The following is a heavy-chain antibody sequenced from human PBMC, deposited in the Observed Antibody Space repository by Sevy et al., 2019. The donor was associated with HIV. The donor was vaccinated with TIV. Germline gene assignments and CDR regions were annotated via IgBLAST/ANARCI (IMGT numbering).Heavy chain of an antibody. CDR2: IRSETGGGTT. V-gene: IGHV3-15*01. CDR1: GLCFSNAW. Sequence: GGSLRLSCAASGLCFSNAWMAWVRQAPGKGLEWVGRIRSETGGGTTDFAAFAKGKFTISRDDPKNTLYLQMNSLKTEDTAVYYCAIDHRRDGMIVVPFEKWGLGTLVTVSS. J-gene: IGHJ4*02. CDR3: AIDHRRDGMIVVPFEK. D-gene: IGHD3-22*01.